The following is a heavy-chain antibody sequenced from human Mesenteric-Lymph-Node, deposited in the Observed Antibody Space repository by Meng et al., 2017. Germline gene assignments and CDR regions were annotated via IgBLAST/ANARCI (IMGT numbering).Heavy chain of an antibody. CDR1: GGSIWSGGYY. Sequence: QGPLEEAGPGLVKPSQTLSLACPVFGGSIWSGGYYWSWIRQHPGKGLEWIGYIHSSGSTYYNPSIRSRLTISVDTFKNQFSLKLSSVTAADTAVYYCARASYGSGSPLGESWFDPWGQGTLVTVSS. V-gene: IGHV4-31*03. CDR3: ARASYGSGSPLGESWFDP. CDR2: IHSSGST. D-gene: IGHD3-10*01. J-gene: IGHJ5*02.